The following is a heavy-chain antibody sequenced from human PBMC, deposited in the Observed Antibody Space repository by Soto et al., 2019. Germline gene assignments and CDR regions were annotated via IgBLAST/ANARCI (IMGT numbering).Heavy chain of an antibody. CDR1: GFTFTDYW. CDR3: ARETYRGFYFDY. Sequence: SLRLSCAASGFTFTDYWTHWVRQAPGKGLVWVSRINSDGSRTSYADSVTGRFTISRDNAKNTLYLQMNSLRVEDTALYYCARETYRGFYFDYWGQGTLGTV. V-gene: IGHV3-74*01. CDR2: INSDGSRT. D-gene: IGHD4-4*01. J-gene: IGHJ4*02.